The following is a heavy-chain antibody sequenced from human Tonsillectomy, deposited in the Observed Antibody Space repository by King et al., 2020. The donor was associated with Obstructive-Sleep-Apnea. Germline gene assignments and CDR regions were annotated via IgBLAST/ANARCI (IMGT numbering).Heavy chain of an antibody. Sequence: QLVESGPEVKKPGTSVKVSCKASGFTFTSSAMQGVRQARGQRLEWIGWIVVGSGNTNYAQQFQERVTITRDMSTSTAYMELSSLRSEDTAVYYCAAGGFAAAGTHWGQGTLVTVSS. CDR1: GFTFTSSA. V-gene: IGHV1-58*02. CDR3: AAGGFAAAGTH. CDR2: IVVGSGNT. J-gene: IGHJ4*02. D-gene: IGHD6-13*01.